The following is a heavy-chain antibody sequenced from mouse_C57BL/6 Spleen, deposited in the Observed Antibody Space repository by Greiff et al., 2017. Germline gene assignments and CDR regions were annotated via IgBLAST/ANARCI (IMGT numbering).Heavy chain of an antibody. J-gene: IGHJ4*01. CDR3: AREGYYEGYAMDY. CDR1: GYTFTSYT. Sequence: QVQLKESGAELARPGASVKMSCKASGYTFTSYTMHWVKQRPGQGLEWIGYINPSSGYTKYNQKFKDKATLTADKSSSTAYMQLSSLTSEDSAVYYCAREGYYEGYAMDYWGQGTSVTVSS. V-gene: IGHV1-4*01. D-gene: IGHD2-3*01. CDR2: INPSSGYT.